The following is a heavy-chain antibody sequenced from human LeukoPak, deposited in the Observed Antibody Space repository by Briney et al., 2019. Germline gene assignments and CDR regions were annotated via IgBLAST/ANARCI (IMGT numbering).Heavy chain of an antibody. CDR3: AREINSGYSGYDQFDY. CDR2: INHSGST. Sequence: SETLSLTCAVYGGSFSGYYWSWIRQPPGKGLEWIGEINHSGSTNYNPSLKSRVTISVDTSKNQFSLKLSSVTAADTAVYYCAREINSGYSGYDQFDYWGQGTLVTVSS. D-gene: IGHD5-12*01. CDR1: GGSFSGYY. V-gene: IGHV4-34*01. J-gene: IGHJ4*02.